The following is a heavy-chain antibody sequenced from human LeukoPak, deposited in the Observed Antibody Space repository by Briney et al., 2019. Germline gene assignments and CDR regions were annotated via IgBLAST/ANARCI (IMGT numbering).Heavy chain of an antibody. CDR2: IYPGDYET. CDR1: GYSFSNYW. V-gene: IGHV5-51*01. D-gene: IGHD2-21*02. J-gene: IGHJ4*02. CDR3: AIPPGYCGNDCSFDH. Sequence: PGESLKISCEGSGYSFSNYWIGWVRQMPGKGLEWMGIIYPGDYETRYSPSFQGLVTISVDKSISTAYLQWSSLKASDTAMYYCAIPPGYCGNDCSFDHWGQGTLVTVSS.